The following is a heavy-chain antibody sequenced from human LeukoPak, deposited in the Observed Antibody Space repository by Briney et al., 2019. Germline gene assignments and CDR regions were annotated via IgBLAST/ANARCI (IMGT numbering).Heavy chain of an antibody. CDR3: ARGEAVDY. CDR2: IYYSGST. J-gene: IGHJ4*02. V-gene: IGHV4-59*01. Sequence: SETLSLTCTVSGGSISSYYWSWIRQPPGKGLEWIGYIYYSGSTNYNPSLKSRVTISVDTSKNQFSLKLSSVTAADTAVYYCARGEAVDYWGQGTLVTVSP. CDR1: GGSISSYY.